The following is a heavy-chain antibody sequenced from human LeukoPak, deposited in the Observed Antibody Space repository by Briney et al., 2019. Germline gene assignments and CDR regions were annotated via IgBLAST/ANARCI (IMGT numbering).Heavy chain of an antibody. Sequence: SETLSLTCAVYGGSFSGYYWSWIRQPPGKGLEWIGEINHSGSTNYNPSLKSRVTISVDTSKNQFSLKLSSVTAADTAVYYCTRYSSSLEAFDIWGQGTMVTVSS. CDR3: TRYSSSLEAFDI. V-gene: IGHV4-34*01. J-gene: IGHJ3*02. CDR2: INHSGST. D-gene: IGHD6-6*01. CDR1: GGSFSGYY.